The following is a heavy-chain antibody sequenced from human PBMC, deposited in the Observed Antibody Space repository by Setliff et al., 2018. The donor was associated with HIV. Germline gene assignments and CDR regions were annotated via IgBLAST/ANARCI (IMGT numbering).Heavy chain of an antibody. CDR2: IWFDGSNK. V-gene: IGHV3-33*06. Sequence: GGSLRLSCAASGFTFSSYAMHWVRQAPGKGLKWVAVIWFDGSNKYYADSVKGRFTISRDNSKNTLSLQMNSLRAEDTAVYYCAKDRGAYDYFDYWGQGTLVTVSS. J-gene: IGHJ4*02. CDR1: GFTFSSYA. CDR3: AKDRGAYDYFDY. D-gene: IGHD3-22*01.